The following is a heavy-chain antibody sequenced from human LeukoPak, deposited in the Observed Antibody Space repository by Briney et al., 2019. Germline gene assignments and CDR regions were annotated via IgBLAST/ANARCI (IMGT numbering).Heavy chain of an antibody. D-gene: IGHD1-26*01. CDR3: ASQYSGSPSDY. V-gene: IGHV4-34*01. Sequence: SETLSLTCAVYGGPFSGYYWSWIRQPPGKGLEWIGEINHSGSTNYNPSLKSRVTISVDTSKNQFSLKLSSVTAADTAVYYCASQYSGSPSDYWGQGTLVTVSS. J-gene: IGHJ4*02. CDR1: GGPFSGYY. CDR2: INHSGST.